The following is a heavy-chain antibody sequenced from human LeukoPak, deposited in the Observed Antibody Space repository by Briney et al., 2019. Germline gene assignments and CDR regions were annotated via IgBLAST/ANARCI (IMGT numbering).Heavy chain of an antibody. V-gene: IGHV3-30-3*01. Sequence: PGRSLRLSCAATGFTFSSYAMHWVRQAPGKGLQRVAVISYDGGNKYYADSVKGRFTISRDNSKNTLYLQMNSLRAEDTAVYYCARSTTGSIVVVITVGLGAFDIWGQGTMVTVSS. D-gene: IGHD3-22*01. J-gene: IGHJ3*02. CDR2: ISYDGGNK. CDR1: GFTFSSYA. CDR3: ARSTTGSIVVVITVGLGAFDI.